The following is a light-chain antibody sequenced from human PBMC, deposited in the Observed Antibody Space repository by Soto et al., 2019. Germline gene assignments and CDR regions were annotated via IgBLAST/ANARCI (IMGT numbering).Light chain of an antibody. J-gene: IGKJ1*01. V-gene: IGKV3-20*01. CDR1: QSISNSY. CDR2: GAS. CDR3: QQYGSSTET. Sequence: DIVFTQSPGTLSLSPGERATLSCRASQSISNSYLAWFQQKLGQSPRLLIYGASSRQTGIPDRFSGSGSGTEFTLTISSLQSEDVAVDYCQQYGSSTETFGQGTKVDIK.